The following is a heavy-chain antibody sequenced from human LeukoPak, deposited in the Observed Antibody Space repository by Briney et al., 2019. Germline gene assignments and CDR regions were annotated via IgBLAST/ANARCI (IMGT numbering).Heavy chain of an antibody. J-gene: IGHJ4*02. D-gene: IGHD6-13*01. CDR1: GFTFSDFW. CDR2: IKEDGTEK. CDR3: ASAAGPFDN. Sequence: PGGSLRLSCAGSGFTFSDFWMTWVRQTPGKGLEWVANIKEDGTEKNLVDSVKGRFTISRDNSKNTPYLQMNSLRAEDTAVYYCASAAGPFDNWGQGTLVTVSS. V-gene: IGHV3-7*01.